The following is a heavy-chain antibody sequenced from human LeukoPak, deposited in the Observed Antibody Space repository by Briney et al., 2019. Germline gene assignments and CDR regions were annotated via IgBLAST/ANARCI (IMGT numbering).Heavy chain of an antibody. J-gene: IGHJ4*02. CDR1: GIAFSDVW. Sequence: GGSLRLSCAASGIAFSDVWMTWVRQAPGKGPEWVGRIKSKAYGGTTDYAAPVKGRFSISGDDSKNTVYLQMDSLEAEDTAVYYCAAFSKGFWGQGTLVTVSS. V-gene: IGHV3-15*01. CDR2: IKSKAYGGTT. CDR3: AAFSKGF.